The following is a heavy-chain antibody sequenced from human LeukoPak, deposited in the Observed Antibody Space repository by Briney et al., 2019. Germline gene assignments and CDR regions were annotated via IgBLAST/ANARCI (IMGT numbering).Heavy chain of an antibody. CDR1: GFTFSSYW. D-gene: IGHD6-13*01. CDR2: IKQDGSEK. V-gene: IGHV3-7*01. CDR3: ARGGRSWSDNWFDP. J-gene: IGHJ5*02. Sequence: GGSLRLSCAASGFTFSSYWMSWVRQAPGKGLEWVANIKQDGSEKYYVDSVKGRFTISRDNAKNSLYLQMNSLRAEDTAVYYCARGGRSWSDNWFDPWGQGTLVTVSS.